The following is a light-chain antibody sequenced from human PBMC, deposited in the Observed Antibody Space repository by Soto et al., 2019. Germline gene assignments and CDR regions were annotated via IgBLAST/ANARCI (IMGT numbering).Light chain of an antibody. J-gene: IGKJ2*01. CDR3: QQYGSSPPYT. Sequence: EIVLTQSPGTLSLSPGERATISCRASQSVSSSYLAWYQQKPGQAPRLLIYGASSRATGIPDRFSGSGSGTEFTLTISRMEPEDFVFSYCQQYGSSPPYTFGQGTKLEIK. V-gene: IGKV3-20*01. CDR1: QSVSSSY. CDR2: GAS.